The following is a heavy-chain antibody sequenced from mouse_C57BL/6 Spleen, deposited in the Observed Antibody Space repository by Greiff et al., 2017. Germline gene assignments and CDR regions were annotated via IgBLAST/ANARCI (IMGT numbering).Heavy chain of an antibody. CDR1: GYTFTDYY. CDR3: ARSFITGSSWFAY. J-gene: IGHJ3*01. CDR2: INPNNGGT. Sequence: VQLQQSGPELVKPGASVKISCKASGYTFTDYYMNWVKQSHGKSLEWIGDINPNNGGTSYNQKFKGKATLTVDKSSSTAYMELRSLTSEDSAVYYCARSFITGSSWFAYWGQGTLVTVSA. V-gene: IGHV1-26*01. D-gene: IGHD4-1*01.